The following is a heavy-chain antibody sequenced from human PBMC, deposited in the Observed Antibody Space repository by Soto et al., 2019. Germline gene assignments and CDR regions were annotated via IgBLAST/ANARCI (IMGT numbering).Heavy chain of an antibody. CDR3: ARGLEYCSGGSCDSGWFDP. D-gene: IGHD2-15*01. Sequence: LSLTCTVSGGSISSGGYYWSWIRQHPGKGLEWIGYIYYSGSTYYNPSLKSRVTISVDTSKNQFSLKLSSVTAADTAVYYCARGLEYCSGGSCDSGWFDPWGQGTLVTVSS. J-gene: IGHJ5*02. CDR1: GGSISSGGYY. V-gene: IGHV4-31*03. CDR2: IYYSGST.